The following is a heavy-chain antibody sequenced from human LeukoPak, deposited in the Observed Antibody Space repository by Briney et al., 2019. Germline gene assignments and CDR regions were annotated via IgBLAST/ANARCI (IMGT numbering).Heavy chain of an antibody. Sequence: SETLSLTCTVSGGSISSYYWSWIRQPPGKGLEWIGYIYYRGSTNYNPSLKSRVTISVDTSKNQFSLKLSSVTAADTAVYYCARARFLDYWGQGTLVTVSS. CDR3: ARARFLDY. CDR1: GGSISSYY. D-gene: IGHD3-10*01. CDR2: IYYRGST. V-gene: IGHV4-59*01. J-gene: IGHJ4*02.